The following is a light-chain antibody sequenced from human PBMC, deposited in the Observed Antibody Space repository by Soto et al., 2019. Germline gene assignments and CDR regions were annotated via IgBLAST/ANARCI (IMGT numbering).Light chain of an antibody. J-gene: IGKJ5*01. Sequence: EIVLTQSPATLSLSPGERATLSCRASQSVRSNLGWYQQKPGQAPRLLIFGATTRATGVPARFSGSGSGTDFTLTISSLEPEDFAVYYCQQRSNWPPITFGQGTLLEVK. CDR1: QSVRSN. CDR3: QQRSNWPPIT. V-gene: IGKV3-11*01. CDR2: GAT.